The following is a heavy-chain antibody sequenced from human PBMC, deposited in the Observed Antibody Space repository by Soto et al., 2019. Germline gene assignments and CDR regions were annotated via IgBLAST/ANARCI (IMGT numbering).Heavy chain of an antibody. CDR2: IFWNDDE. CDR3: VTTGYSYDPFGY. J-gene: IGHJ4*02. V-gene: IGHV2-5*04. CDR1: GFSLTTSGVG. Sequence: SGPTLVNPTQTLTLTCTFSGFSLTTSGVGVGWIRQPPGKALEWLALIFWNDDERYSPSLKSRLTITKDTSKNQVVLTMTNMDPVDTATYYCVTTGYSYDPFGYWGRGTLVTVSS. D-gene: IGHD5-18*01.